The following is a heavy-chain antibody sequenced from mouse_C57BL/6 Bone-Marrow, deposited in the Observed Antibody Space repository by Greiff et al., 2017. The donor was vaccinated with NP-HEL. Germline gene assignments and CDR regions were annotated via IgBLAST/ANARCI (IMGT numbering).Heavy chain of an antibody. V-gene: IGHV14-4*01. Sequence: VQLKQSGAELVRPGASVKLSCTASGFNIKDDYMHWVKQRPEQGLEWIGWIDPENGDTEYASKFQGKATITADTSSNTAYLQLSSLTSEDTAVYYCTTDTTVVAPYAMDYWGQGTSVTVSS. J-gene: IGHJ4*01. D-gene: IGHD1-1*01. CDR2: IDPENGDT. CDR3: TTDTTVVAPYAMDY. CDR1: GFNIKDDY.